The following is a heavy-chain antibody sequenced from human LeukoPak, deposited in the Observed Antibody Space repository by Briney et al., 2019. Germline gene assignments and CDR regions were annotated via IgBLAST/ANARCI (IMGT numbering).Heavy chain of an antibody. CDR3: ARRVGFYGSGSLNYFDP. CDR1: GGSIGSSSYY. D-gene: IGHD3-10*01. Sequence: SETLSLTCTVSGGSIGSSSYYWGWIRQPPGKGLEWIGSIFRTGSTYYSASLKSRVSISVDTSKNHIALKLTPVTAADTAVYFCARRVGFYGSGSLNYFDPWGQGILVSVSS. CDR2: IFRTGST. V-gene: IGHV4-39*02. J-gene: IGHJ5*01.